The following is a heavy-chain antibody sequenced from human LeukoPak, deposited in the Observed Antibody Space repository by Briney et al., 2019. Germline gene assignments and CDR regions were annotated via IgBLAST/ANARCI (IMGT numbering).Heavy chain of an antibody. CDR3: ARVHILWFGELERYFDY. J-gene: IGHJ4*02. Sequence: GGSLRLSCAASGFTFSSYYMSWVRQAPGKGLEWVANIKQDGSEKYYVDSVKGRFTISRDNAENSLYLQMNSLRAEDTAVYYCARVHILWFGELERYFDYWGQGTLVTVSS. V-gene: IGHV3-7*04. D-gene: IGHD3-10*01. CDR2: IKQDGSEK. CDR1: GFTFSSYY.